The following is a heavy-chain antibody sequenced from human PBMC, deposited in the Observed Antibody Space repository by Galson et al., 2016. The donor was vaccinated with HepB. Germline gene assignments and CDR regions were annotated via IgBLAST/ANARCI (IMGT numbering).Heavy chain of an antibody. CDR2: IYYSRTT. CDR3: ARLTSTGTFDAFDV. D-gene: IGHD1-1*01. Sequence: TLSLTCDVSGGSISSGGYYWSWIRQLPGNGLEWIGYIYYSRTTYFNPSLRSRLSISADTSKNQFSLELSSVTAAGTAVYFCARLTSTGTFDAFDVWGQGTMVTVSS. CDR1: GGSISSGGYY. V-gene: IGHV4-31*11. J-gene: IGHJ3*01.